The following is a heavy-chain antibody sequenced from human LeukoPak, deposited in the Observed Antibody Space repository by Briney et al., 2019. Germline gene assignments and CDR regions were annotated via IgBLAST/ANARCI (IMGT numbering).Heavy chain of an antibody. CDR3: ARVQGGELYSLDY. J-gene: IGHJ4*02. CDR2: IKSKTDGETT. CDR1: GFPFSSTW. V-gene: IGHV3-15*01. Sequence: GGSLRLSCAASGFPFSSTWMSWVRQAPGKGLEWVGRIKSKTDGETTDYAAPVIGRFTISRNDSKNTLYLQMNSLKTEDTAVYFCARVQGGELYSLDYWGQGTLVTVSS. D-gene: IGHD3-16*01.